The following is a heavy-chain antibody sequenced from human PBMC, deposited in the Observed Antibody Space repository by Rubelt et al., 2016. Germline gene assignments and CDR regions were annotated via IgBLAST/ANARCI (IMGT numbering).Heavy chain of an antibody. CDR1: GYTFTTYG. V-gene: IGHV7-4-1*02. D-gene: IGHD1-26*01. CDR3: ATGYSGSLD. Sequence: QVQLVQSGSELKKPGASVQVSCKASGYTFTTYGMNWVRQAPGQGLEWMGWINTKTGKQTCGRGCRGRVGFSLEASVSTAYLQISSLKAEDTAGYYCATGYSGSLDWGQGTLVTVSS. CDR2: INTKTGKQ. J-gene: IGHJ4*02.